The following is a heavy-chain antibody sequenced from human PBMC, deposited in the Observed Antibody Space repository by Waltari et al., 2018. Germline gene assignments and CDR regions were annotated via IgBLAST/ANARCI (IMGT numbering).Heavy chain of an antibody. D-gene: IGHD3-3*02. CDR3: ATIHHLPFI. J-gene: IGHJ3*02. CDR2: IKRKTDGGTT. CDR1: GFTFSNAW. V-gene: IGHV3-15*01. Sequence: EVQLVESGGGLVKPGESLRLSCGASGFTFSNAWMRWVRQAPGKGLEWVGRIKRKTDGGTTDYAAPVKGRFTISRDDSKNTVYLQMNSLKSEDTAVYYCATIHHLPFIWGQGTMVTVSS.